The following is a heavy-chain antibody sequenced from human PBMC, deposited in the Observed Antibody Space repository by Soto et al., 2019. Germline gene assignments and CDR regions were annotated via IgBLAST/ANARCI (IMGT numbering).Heavy chain of an antibody. V-gene: IGHV4-39*01. D-gene: IGHD3-16*01. Sequence: PSETLSLTCTFSVGSITIRNHYWGWVRQPPGKGLEWVASIHHTGTTYYNPSLRSRITMSIDTSNNRFSLSLTSVTAADTATYFCSTYSYYDNSSGYHDSWGQGTLVTVSS. CDR1: VGSITIRNHY. J-gene: IGHJ4*02. CDR2: IHHTGTT. CDR3: STYSYYDNSSGYHDS.